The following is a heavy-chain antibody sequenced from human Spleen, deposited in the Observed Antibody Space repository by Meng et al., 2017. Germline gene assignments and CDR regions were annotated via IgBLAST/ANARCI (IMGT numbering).Heavy chain of an antibody. CDR3: PRDVAGRGGY. J-gene: IGHJ4*02. V-gene: IGHV3-74*03. CDR2: INTDASST. CDR1: GFTFSSYN. Sequence: GESLKISCAASGFTFSSYNMHWVRQTPGEGLVWVSRINTDASSTTYADSVKSRFTISRDNAKNTLYLPLNSVRDEDTAVYYCPRDVAGRGGYWGQGTLVTVSS. D-gene: IGHD2-15*01.